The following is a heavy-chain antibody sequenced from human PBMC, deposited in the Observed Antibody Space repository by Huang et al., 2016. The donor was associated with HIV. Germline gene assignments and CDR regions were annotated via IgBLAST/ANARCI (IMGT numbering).Heavy chain of an antibody. V-gene: IGHV3-43*01. J-gene: IGHJ1*01. CDR3: VKDIIATSGAGNQYFQH. CDR2: ISRDGDRT. D-gene: IGHD6-13*01. Sequence: EVQLVESGGVAVQPGGSLRLSCAASGFSFDDYTMHWVRQAPGKGLEWVSLISRDGDRTWDEDSVRGRFTIARDNNKKSLYLEMNSLRPEDTALYFCVKDIIATSGAGNQYFQHWGQGTLVGVSS. CDR1: GFSFDDYT.